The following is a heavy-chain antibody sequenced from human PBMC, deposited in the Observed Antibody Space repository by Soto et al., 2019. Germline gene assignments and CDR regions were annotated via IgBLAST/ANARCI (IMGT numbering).Heavy chain of an antibody. Sequence: QVQLLQSGAEVKKPGASVKVTRKASGYTLRNFGISWGRQAPGQGLEWMGWISAYNANANYAQKFQGRLTMTADTSTSTAYMELRSLRSDDTAVYYCARENSYFDYWGQGTLVTVSS. CDR2: ISAYNANA. CDR1: GYTLRNFG. J-gene: IGHJ4*02. CDR3: ARENSYFDY. V-gene: IGHV1-18*01.